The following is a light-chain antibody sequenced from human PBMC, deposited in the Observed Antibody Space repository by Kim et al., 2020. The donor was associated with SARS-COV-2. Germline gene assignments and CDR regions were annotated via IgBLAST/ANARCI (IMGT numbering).Light chain of an antibody. CDR3: HPSVRSCPLV. Sequence: VALGRSVRITCQGDRLRSDYASWDQQKRGQAPVLVIYGKNNRPSGIPDRFSGSSSGNTASLTLTGAQAGDEADYYCHPSVRSCPLVCGGGPQLTVL. CDR1: RLRSDY. CDR2: GKN. V-gene: IGLV3-19*01. J-gene: IGLJ2*01.